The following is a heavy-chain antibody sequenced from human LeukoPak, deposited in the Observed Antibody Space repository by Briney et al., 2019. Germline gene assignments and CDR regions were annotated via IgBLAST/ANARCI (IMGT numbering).Heavy chain of an antibody. V-gene: IGHV4-59*02. D-gene: IGHD3-22*01. CDR3: ARVSYYDSSGYNWFDP. CDR1: GGSVSSYY. J-gene: IGHJ5*02. Sequence: SETLSLTCTVSGGSVSSYYWSWIRQPPGKGLEWIGYIYYSGSTNYNPSLKSRVTISVDTSKNQFSLKLSSVTAADTAVYYCARVSYYDSSGYNWFDPWGQGTLVTVSS. CDR2: IYYSGST.